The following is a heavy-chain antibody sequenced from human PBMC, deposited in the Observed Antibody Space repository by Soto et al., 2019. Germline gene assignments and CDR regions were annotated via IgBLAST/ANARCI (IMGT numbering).Heavy chain of an antibody. CDR2: IYYSGST. D-gene: IGHD2-2*01. CDR3: ARVNIVVVPAASYYYYGMDV. Sequence: SETLSLTCTVSGGSVSSGSYYWSWIRQPPGKGLEWIGYIYYSGSTNYNPSLKSRVTISVDTSKNQFSLKLSSVTAADTAVYYCARVNIVVVPAASYYYYGMDVWGQGTTVTVSS. CDR1: GGSVSSGSYY. J-gene: IGHJ6*02. V-gene: IGHV4-61*01.